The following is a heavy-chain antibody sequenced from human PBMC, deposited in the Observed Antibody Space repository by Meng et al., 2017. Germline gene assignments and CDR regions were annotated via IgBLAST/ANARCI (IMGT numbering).Heavy chain of an antibody. CDR1: GGSISSGSYY. D-gene: IGHD2-2*01. V-gene: IGHV4-61*02. Sequence: QLHESGHELVKPSQTLSLSCTVSGGSISSGSYYWSWIRQPAGKGLEWIGRIYTSGSTNYNPSLKSRVTISVDTSKNQFSLKLSSVTAADTAVYYCAKFTEYDWFDPWGQGTLVTVSS. CDR2: IYTSGST. J-gene: IGHJ5*02. CDR3: AKFTEYDWFDP.